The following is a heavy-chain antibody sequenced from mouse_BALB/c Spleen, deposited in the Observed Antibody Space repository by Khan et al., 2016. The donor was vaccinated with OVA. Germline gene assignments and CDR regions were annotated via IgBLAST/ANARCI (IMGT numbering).Heavy chain of an antibody. V-gene: IGHV1S81*02. D-gene: IGHD2-2*01. J-gene: IGHJ3*01. CDR3: NRSGYGSFAF. Sequence: QVQLKQSGAELVKTGASVKLSCKASGYTFSSYYLYWVKQRPGQGLEWIREINPNNGGSNYNEKFKNRATLTVDKSSHTAYMQLSSLTSEDSSVYCCNRSGYGSFAFWGQGTLVTVSA. CDR1: GYTFSSYY. CDR2: INPNNGGS.